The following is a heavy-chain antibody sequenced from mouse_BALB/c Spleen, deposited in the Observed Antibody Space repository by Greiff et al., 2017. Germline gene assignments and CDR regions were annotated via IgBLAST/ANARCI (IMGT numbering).Heavy chain of an antibody. D-gene: IGHD3-1*01. Sequence: QVQLQQPGAELVKPGPSVPLSCTSSGSNFTSYLLNWVTLRPGQGLEWIGDIYPGSGSTNYNEKFKRKATLTVDTSSSTAYMQLSSLASEDSALYDCARQLGLRAMDYWGEGTAVTVSS. CDR1: GSNFTSYL. CDR3: ARQLGLRAMDY. V-gene: IGHV1-55*01. CDR2: IYPGSGST. J-gene: IGHJ4*01.